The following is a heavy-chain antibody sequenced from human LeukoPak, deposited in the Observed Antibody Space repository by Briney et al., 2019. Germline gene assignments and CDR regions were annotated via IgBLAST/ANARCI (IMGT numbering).Heavy chain of an antibody. V-gene: IGHV4-59*01. CDR3: ARRSPSLDWFDP. Sequence: PSETLSLTCTVSGDSIISYFWSWIRQPPGKGLEWIGYIYYIGSTTYNPSLKSRVTMSVDASKSQFSLKLSSVTAADTAVYYCARRSPSLDWFDPWGQGTLATVSS. CDR1: GDSIISYF. CDR2: IYYIGST. J-gene: IGHJ5*02. D-gene: IGHD6-6*01.